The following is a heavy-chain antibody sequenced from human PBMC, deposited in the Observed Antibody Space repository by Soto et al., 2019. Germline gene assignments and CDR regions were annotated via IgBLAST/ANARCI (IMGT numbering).Heavy chain of an antibody. V-gene: IGHV3-74*01. CDR3: ARVIEAYSNYGMDV. J-gene: IGHJ6*02. Sequence: GGSLRLSCAASGFTFSTYWMNWVRQTPGKGLMWVSRISPDGSNRGYADSVEGRFTVSRDNAKNTLYLQMNSLRAEDTAVYYCARVIEAYSNYGMDVWGQGTTVTVSS. D-gene: IGHD3-16*02. CDR2: ISPDGSNR. CDR1: GFTFSTYW.